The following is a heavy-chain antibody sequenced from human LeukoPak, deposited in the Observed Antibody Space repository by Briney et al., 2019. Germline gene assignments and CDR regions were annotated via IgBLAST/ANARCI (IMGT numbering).Heavy chain of an antibody. CDR2: ISVGSIT. D-gene: IGHD2-2*02. J-gene: IGHJ4*02. Sequence: PGGSLRLSCAASGFTFSSYAMSWVRQAPGKGLEWVSAISVGSITYYADSVKGRFTISRDNSKNTLYLQMNSLRAEDTAVYYCAKHLAYIRQSPDYWSQGTLVTVSS. V-gene: IGHV3-23*01. CDR3: AKHLAYIRQSPDY. CDR1: GFTFSSYA.